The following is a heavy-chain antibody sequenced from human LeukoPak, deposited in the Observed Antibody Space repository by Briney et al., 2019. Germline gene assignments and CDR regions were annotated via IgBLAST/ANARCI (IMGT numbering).Heavy chain of an antibody. CDR2: INTDGTVT. J-gene: IGHJ4*02. Sequence: GGSLRLSCAASGFTFSKYWMLWVRQAPGKGLESVSRINTDGTVTTYADSVKGRFTVSRDNADNTMFLQMNSVRDEETAVYYCATKQWLAPPPDSWGQGTPVTVSS. D-gene: IGHD6-19*01. CDR3: ATKQWLAPPPDS. CDR1: GFTFSKYW. V-gene: IGHV3-74*01.